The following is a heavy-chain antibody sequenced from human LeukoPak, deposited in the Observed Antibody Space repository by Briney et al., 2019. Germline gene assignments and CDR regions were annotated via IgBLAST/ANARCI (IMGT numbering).Heavy chain of an antibody. CDR1: GYTLTELS. D-gene: IGHD2-2*01. Sequence: ASVKVSCKVSGYTLTELSMHWVRQAPGQGLEWMGWINPNSGGTNYAQKFQGRVTMTRDTSISTAYMELSRLRSDDTAVYYCARAPGLYCSSTSCSENWFDPWGQGTLVTVSS. CDR3: ARAPGLYCSSTSCSENWFDP. CDR2: INPNSGGT. V-gene: IGHV1-2*02. J-gene: IGHJ5*02.